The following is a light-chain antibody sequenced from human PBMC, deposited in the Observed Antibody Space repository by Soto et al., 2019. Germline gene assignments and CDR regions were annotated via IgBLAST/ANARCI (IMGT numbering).Light chain of an antibody. V-gene: IGLV1-40*01. CDR2: GYY. J-gene: IGLJ2*01. CDR3: QSYDSGLIGLV. Sequence: QSVLTQPPSVSGAPGQRVTIACTGNNSNIGAGYDVHWYRRFPGAAPTLLLSGYYNWPSGVPDRISGSKSGTSVSLAITDLKAEDEADYYCQSYDSGLIGLVFGTGTQLTVL. CDR1: NSNIGAGYD.